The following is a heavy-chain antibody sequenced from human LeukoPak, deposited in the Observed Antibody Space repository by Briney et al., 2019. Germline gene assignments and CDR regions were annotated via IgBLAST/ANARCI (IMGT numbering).Heavy chain of an antibody. V-gene: IGHV4-59*01. CDR1: GGSISSYY. J-gene: IGHJ6*03. CDR2: IYYSGST. Sequence: SETLSLTCTVSGGSISSYYWSWIRQPPGRGLEWIGYIYYSGSTNYNPSLKSRVTISVDTSKNQFSLKLSSVTAADTAVYYCARGSLGYCSSTSCPSQYYMDVWGKGTTVTVSS. D-gene: IGHD2-2*01. CDR3: ARGSLGYCSSTSCPSQYYMDV.